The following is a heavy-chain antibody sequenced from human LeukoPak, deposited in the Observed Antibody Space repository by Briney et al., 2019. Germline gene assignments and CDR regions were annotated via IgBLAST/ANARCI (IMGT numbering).Heavy chain of an antibody. Sequence: GGSLRLSCAASGFTFSSYEMNWVRQAPGKGLEWVSSISSSSSYIYYADSVKGRFTISRDNAKNSLYLQMNSLRAEDTAVYYCARDGGWLEAHYWGQGTLVTVSS. V-gene: IGHV3-21*01. CDR2: ISSSSSYI. CDR3: ARDGGWLEAHY. J-gene: IGHJ4*02. D-gene: IGHD5-24*01. CDR1: GFTFSSYE.